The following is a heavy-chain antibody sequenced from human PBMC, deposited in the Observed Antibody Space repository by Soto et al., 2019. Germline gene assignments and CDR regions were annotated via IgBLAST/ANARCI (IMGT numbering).Heavy chain of an antibody. J-gene: IGHJ4*02. Sequence: SGPTLVNPTQTLTVACTFSGFSLSNSGVGVAWIRQPPGKALEWLALIYGDNDKRYSPSLKTRLTITKDTSKNQVVLTMTNMDPVDTATYYCAHCTLHDYGDYDPGTSHVFDSWGQGTLVTVSS. CDR2: IYGDNDK. CDR3: AHCTLHDYGDYDPGTSHVFDS. CDR1: GFSLSNSGVG. D-gene: IGHD4-17*01. V-gene: IGHV2-5*02.